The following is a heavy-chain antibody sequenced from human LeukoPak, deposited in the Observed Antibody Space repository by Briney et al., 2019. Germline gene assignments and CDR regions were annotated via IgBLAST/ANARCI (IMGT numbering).Heavy chain of an antibody. V-gene: IGHV4-34*11. Sequence: PSETLSLTCAVYGGSFSVYYWSWIRQPPGKGLEWIGFIYYRGSTNYNPPLTSRVSISMYMSTTQCAWKLSPVTAADTAVYCCAERQGPGPFDIWGEGRVVSVSS. CDR1: GGSFSVYY. CDR3: AERQGPGPFDI. D-gene: IGHD1-14*01. J-gene: IGHJ3*02. CDR2: IYYRGST.